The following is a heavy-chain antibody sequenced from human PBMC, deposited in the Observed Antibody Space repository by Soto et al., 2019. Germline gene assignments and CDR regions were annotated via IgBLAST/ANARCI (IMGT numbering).Heavy chain of an antibody. CDR1: AFTFNNYA. V-gene: IGHV3-23*01. CDR2: IGGSGRTT. CDR3: AKSRYSDSSGAFYDY. Sequence: EVQLLESGGGLVQPGGSLSLSCAASAFTFNNYAMSWVRQAPGKGLEWVSGIGGSGRTTYYAESVKGRFTISRDNSNNTLFLQMNSLRAEDTAVYYCAKSRYSDSSGAFYDYWGQGTLVTVSS. D-gene: IGHD3-22*01. J-gene: IGHJ4*02.